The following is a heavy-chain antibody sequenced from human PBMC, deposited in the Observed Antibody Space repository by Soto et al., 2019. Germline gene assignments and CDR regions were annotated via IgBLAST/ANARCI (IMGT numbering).Heavy chain of an antibody. CDR2: IYYSGST. V-gene: IGHV4-31*03. D-gene: IGHD5-12*01. Sequence: SETLSLTCTVSGGSISSGGYYWSWIRQHPGKGLEWIGYIYYSGSTYYNPSLKSRVTISVDKSKNQFSLKLSSVTAADTAVYYCARIASPRATHFDYWGQGTLVTVS. J-gene: IGHJ4*02. CDR3: ARIASPRATHFDY. CDR1: GGSISSGGYY.